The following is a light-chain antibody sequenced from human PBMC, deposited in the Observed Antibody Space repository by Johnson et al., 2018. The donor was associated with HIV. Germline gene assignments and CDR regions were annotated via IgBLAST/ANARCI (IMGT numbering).Light chain of an antibody. CDR3: GTWDSSLSAGGV. V-gene: IGLV1-51*02. J-gene: IGLJ1*01. CDR2: ENN. CDR1: TSNIGNNY. Sequence: QSVLTQPPSVSAAPGQKVTISCSGSTSNIGNNYVSWYQQLPGTAPKLLIYENNKRPSGIPDRFSGSMSGTSATLGITGLQTGDEADYYCGTWDSSLSAGGVFGTGTKVTVL.